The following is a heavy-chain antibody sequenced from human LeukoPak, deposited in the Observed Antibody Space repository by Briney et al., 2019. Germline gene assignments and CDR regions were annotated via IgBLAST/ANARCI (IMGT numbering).Heavy chain of an antibody. CDR3: ARGTTRYTTTYYFDY. V-gene: IGHV4-61*08. J-gene: IGHJ4*02. Sequence: PSETLSLTCTVSGGSISSGGYYWSWIRQHPGKGLEWIGYIYYSGDTNYNPSLKSRVTMSVDTSKNQFSLKLSSLTAADTAVFYCARGTTRYTTTYYFDYWGQGTLVTVSS. CDR1: GGSISSGGYY. D-gene: IGHD2-2*02. CDR2: IYYSGDT.